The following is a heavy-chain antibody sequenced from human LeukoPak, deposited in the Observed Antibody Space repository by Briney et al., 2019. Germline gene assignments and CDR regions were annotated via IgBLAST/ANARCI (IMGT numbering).Heavy chain of an antibody. D-gene: IGHD2-2*01. CDR3: ATGLYCSSTSCYQGDY. Sequence: ATSVKVSCTVSGYTLTELSMHWVRQAPGKGLEWMGGFDPEDGETIYAQKFQGRVTMTEDTSTDTAYMELSSLRSEDTAVYYCATGLYCSSTSCYQGDYWGQGTLVTVSS. J-gene: IGHJ4*02. CDR1: GYTLTELS. V-gene: IGHV1-24*01. CDR2: FDPEDGET.